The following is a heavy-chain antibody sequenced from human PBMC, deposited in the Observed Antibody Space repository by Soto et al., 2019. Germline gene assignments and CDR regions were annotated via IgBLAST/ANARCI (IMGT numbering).Heavy chain of an antibody. CDR2: IPYSGGP. D-gene: IGHD3-10*01. CDR3: ASSKMGLISVLET. J-gene: IGHJ5*02. Sequence: TLSLTCNVSGDSIRSYFWSWVRQPPGKGLEWIGYIPYSGGPTYNPSLKSRVTISIDTSKKQFSLKMTSVTAADTAVYYCASSKMGLISVLETWGQGTLATVSS. CDR1: GDSIRSYF. V-gene: IGHV4-59*01.